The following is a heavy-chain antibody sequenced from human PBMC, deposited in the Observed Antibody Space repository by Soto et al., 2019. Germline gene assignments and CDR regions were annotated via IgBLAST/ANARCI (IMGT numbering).Heavy chain of an antibody. CDR2: ISYDGSNK. Sequence: HPGGSLRLSCAASGFTFSSYAMHWVRQAPGKGLEWVAVISYDGSNKYYADSVKGRFTISRDNSKNTLYLQMNSLRAEDTAVYYCARAGFGVVPLYGMDVWGQGTTVTVSS. J-gene: IGHJ6*02. D-gene: IGHD3-3*01. V-gene: IGHV3-30-3*01. CDR3: ARAGFGVVPLYGMDV. CDR1: GFTFSSYA.